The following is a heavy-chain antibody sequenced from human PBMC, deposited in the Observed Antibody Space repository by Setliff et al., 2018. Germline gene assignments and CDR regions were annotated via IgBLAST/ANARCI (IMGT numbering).Heavy chain of an antibody. Sequence: GASVKVSCKASGYTFTTYDINWVRQAPGQGLEWMGWMNPNSGNRGYAQKFQGRVTMTRNTSISTAYMELSTLRSEDTAVYYCARGKIRITMIVVPTGGAFDIWGQGTMVTVSS. D-gene: IGHD3-22*01. CDR3: ARGKIRITMIVVPTGGAFDI. CDR1: GYTFTTYD. CDR2: MNPNSGNR. V-gene: IGHV1-8*02. J-gene: IGHJ3*02.